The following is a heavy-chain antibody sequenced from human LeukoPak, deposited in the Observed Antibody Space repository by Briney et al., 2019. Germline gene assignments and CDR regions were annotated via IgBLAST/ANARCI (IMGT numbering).Heavy chain of an antibody. CDR3: AKSRYDSSGYYKYFDY. D-gene: IGHD3-22*01. CDR2: ISYDGSNK. V-gene: IGHV3-30-3*01. J-gene: IGHJ4*02. Sequence: GRSLRLSCAASGFTFSSYAMPWVRQAPGKGLEWVAVISYDGSNKYYADSVKGRFTISRDNSKNTLYLQMNSLRAEDTAVYYCAKSRYDSSGYYKYFDYWGQGTLVTVSS. CDR1: GFTFSSYA.